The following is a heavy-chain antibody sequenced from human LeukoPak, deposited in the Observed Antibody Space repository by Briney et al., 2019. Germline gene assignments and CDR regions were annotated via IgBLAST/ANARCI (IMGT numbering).Heavy chain of an antibody. CDR1: GGTFSSYA. Sequence: SVKVSCKASGGTFSSYAISWVRQAPGQGLEWMGGIIPIFGTANYAQKFQGRVTITADESTSTAYMELSSLRSEDTAVYYCARDYYDSSGYYYWFDPWGQGTLVTVSS. CDR3: ARDYYDSSGYYYWFDP. CDR2: IIPIFGTA. V-gene: IGHV1-69*13. J-gene: IGHJ5*02. D-gene: IGHD3-22*01.